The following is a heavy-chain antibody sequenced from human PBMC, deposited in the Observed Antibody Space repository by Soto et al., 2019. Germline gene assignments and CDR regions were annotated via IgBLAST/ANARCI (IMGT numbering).Heavy chain of an antibody. D-gene: IGHD2-15*01. CDR2: ISNSSNTI. Sequence: GGSLRLSCAASGFTISDYYMSWIRQAPGKGLEWVSYISNSSNTIYYADSVRGRFTISRDNAKNSLYLQMNSLRADDTAVYYCARCSGVGSCYYMDVWGKGTTVTVSS. V-gene: IGHV3-11*01. CDR1: GFTISDYY. J-gene: IGHJ6*03. CDR3: ARCSGVGSCYYMDV.